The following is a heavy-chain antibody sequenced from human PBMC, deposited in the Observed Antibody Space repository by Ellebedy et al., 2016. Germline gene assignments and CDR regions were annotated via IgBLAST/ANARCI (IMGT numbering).Heavy chain of an antibody. V-gene: IGHV3-33*08. CDR2: IWYDGSNK. CDR3: ARENRPPKYYFDY. J-gene: IGHJ4*02. CDR1: GFTFSSYG. Sequence: GGSLRLSCAASGFTFSSYGMHWVRQAPGKGLEWVAVIWYDGSNKYYADSVKGRFTISRDNSKNTLYLQMNSLRAEDTAVYYCARENRPPKYYFDYWGQGTLVTVSS.